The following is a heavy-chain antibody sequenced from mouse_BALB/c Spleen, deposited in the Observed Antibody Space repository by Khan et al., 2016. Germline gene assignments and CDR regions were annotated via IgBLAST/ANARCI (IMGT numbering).Heavy chain of an antibody. CDR3: ARTDRRGYFDY. J-gene: IGHJ2*01. CDR1: GYTFSSYW. CDR2: ILPGSGST. V-gene: IGHV1-9*01. Sequence: QVQLQQSGAELMKPGASVKISCKATGYTFSSYWIEWVKQRPGHGLEWIGEILPGSGSTNYNEKFRSKATFTADTSSNTAYMQLSSLTSEDSAVHYCARTDRRGYFDYWGQGTTLTVSS.